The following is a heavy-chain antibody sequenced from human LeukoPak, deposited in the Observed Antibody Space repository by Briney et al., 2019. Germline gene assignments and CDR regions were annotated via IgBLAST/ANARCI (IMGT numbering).Heavy chain of an antibody. D-gene: IGHD6-13*01. V-gene: IGHV4-4*07. Sequence: TSETLSLTCTVSGGSISSYYWSWIRQPAGKGLEWIGRIYTSGSTNYNPSLKSRVTMSVDTSKNQFSLKLSSVTAADTAVYYCAASIAAAGTVDYWGQGTLVTVSS. J-gene: IGHJ4*02. CDR2: IYTSGST. CDR3: AASIAAAGTVDY. CDR1: GGSISSYY.